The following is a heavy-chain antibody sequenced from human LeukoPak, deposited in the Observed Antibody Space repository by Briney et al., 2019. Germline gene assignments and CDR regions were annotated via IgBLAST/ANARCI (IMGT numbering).Heavy chain of an antibody. J-gene: IGHJ6*03. D-gene: IGHD3-22*01. V-gene: IGHV3-72*01. Sequence: GGSETLFCTPSGSTFSDQYMVWVRQAPGKGLEWVGRTINKANSYTTEYAASVNGRFAISRHDSESSLYLQMNSLKTEDTAVYYCARVVDYYRNSYYYYYTDAWGKGTTVTVSS. CDR1: GSTFSDQY. CDR2: TINKANSYTT. CDR3: ARVVDYYRNSYYYYYTDA.